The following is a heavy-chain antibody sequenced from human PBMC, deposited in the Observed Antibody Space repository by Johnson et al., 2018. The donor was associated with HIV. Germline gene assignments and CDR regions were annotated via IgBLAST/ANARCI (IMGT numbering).Heavy chain of an antibody. CDR3: ARGGRKQLACDAFDI. CDR2: ISYDANNK. CDR1: RFTFDDYA. J-gene: IGHJ3*02. Sequence: QVQLVESGGVVVHPGGSLRLSCETSRFTFDDYALHWVRQAPGKGLEWVAVISYDANNKYYADAVKGRFTISRDNSKNTLYLQMNSLRAEDTALYYCARGGRKQLACDAFDIWGQGTMVTVSS. D-gene: IGHD6-6*01. V-gene: IGHV3-30*04.